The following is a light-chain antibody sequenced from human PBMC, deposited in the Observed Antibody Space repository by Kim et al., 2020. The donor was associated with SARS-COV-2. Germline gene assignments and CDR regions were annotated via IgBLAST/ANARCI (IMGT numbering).Light chain of an antibody. V-gene: IGKV1-27*01. CDR3: QKYNSAPWT. Sequence: DIQMTQSPSSLSASVGDRVTITCRSSQGINNFLAWYQQRPGKVPKLLIYAASVLQSGVPSRFSASGSGTDFTLTISSLQPEDVATYHCQKYNSAPWTFGQGTQVDIK. CDR1: QGINNF. J-gene: IGKJ1*01. CDR2: AAS.